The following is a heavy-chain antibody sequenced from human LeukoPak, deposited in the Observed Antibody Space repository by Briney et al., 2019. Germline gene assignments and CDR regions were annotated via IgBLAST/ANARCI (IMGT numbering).Heavy chain of an antibody. V-gene: IGHV4-34*01. D-gene: IGHD3-10*01. CDR2: INHSGST. Sequence: SETLSLTCAVYGGSFSGYYWSWIRQPPGKGLEWIGEINHSGSTNYNPSLKSRVTISVDTSKNQFSLKLSSVTAADTAVYYCARRRCGSGSYSRFDYWGQGTLVTVSS. CDR3: ARRRCGSGSYSRFDY. J-gene: IGHJ4*02. CDR1: GGSFSGYY.